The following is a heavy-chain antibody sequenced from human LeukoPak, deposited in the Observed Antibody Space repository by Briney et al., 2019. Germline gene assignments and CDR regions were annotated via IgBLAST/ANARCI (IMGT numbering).Heavy chain of an antibody. CDR3: ARDFRRYFDWLAYNWFDP. V-gene: IGHV1-18*01. D-gene: IGHD3-9*01. CDR2: ISAYNGNT. CDR1: GYTFTSYG. J-gene: IGHJ5*02. Sequence: GASVKVSCKASGYTFTSYGISWVRQAPGQGLEWMGWISAYNGNTNYAQKLQGRVTMTTDTSTSTAYMELRSLRSDDTAVYYCARDFRRYFDWLAYNWFDPWGQGTLVTVSS.